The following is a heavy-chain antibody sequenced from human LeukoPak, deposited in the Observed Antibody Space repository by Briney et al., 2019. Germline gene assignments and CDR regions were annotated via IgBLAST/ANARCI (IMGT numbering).Heavy chain of an antibody. J-gene: IGHJ4*02. Sequence: GGSLRLSCAASGFTFSSYSMYWVRQAPGKGLEWVSSISSSSSYIYYADSVKGRFTISRDNAKNSLYLQMNSLRAEDTAVYYCARGYERTWIDYWGQGTLVTVSS. CDR3: ARGYERTWIDY. V-gene: IGHV3-21*01. CDR2: ISSSSSYI. D-gene: IGHD1-14*01. CDR1: GFTFSSYS.